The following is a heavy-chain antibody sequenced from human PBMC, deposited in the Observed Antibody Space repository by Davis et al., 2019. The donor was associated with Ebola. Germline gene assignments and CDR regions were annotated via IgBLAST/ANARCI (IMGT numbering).Heavy chain of an antibody. CDR2: ISGSGGSST. Sequence: GESLKISCAASGFTFSSYWMHWVRQAPGKGLEWVSSISGSGGSSTYYADSVKGRFTISRDNSKKTLYLQMNSLRAEDTAVYYCAKSGLSFGVVKYHYGMDVWGKGTTVTVSS. D-gene: IGHD3-3*01. CDR1: GFTFSSYW. CDR3: AKSGLSFGVVKYHYGMDV. J-gene: IGHJ6*04. V-gene: IGHV3-23*01.